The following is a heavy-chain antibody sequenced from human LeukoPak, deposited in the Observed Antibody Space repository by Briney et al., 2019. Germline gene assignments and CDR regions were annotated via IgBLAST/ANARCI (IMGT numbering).Heavy chain of an antibody. CDR2: INPSGGST. V-gene: IGHV1-46*01. Sequence: ASVKVSCKASGYTFTTYYIHWVRQPPGQGLEWMGVINPSGGSTSFAQKFQARLTMTRDTSTSTVYMELSCLNAEDTAVYYCAREIVVVPSAMGFDPWGQGTLVTVSS. CDR1: GYTFTTYY. CDR3: AREIVVVPSAMGFDP. J-gene: IGHJ5*02. D-gene: IGHD2-2*01.